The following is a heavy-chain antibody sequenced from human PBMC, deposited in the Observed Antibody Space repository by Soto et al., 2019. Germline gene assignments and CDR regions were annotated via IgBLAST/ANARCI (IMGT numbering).Heavy chain of an antibody. CDR1: GGSISSYY. V-gene: IGHV4-59*01. CDR3: ARAYIRGWRHDAFDI. CDR2: IYYSGST. Sequence: QVQLQESGPGLVKPSETLSLTCTVSGGSISSYYWSWIRQPPGKGLEWIGYIYYSGSTNYNPSLKRRVTLSVDTSKNQCPLKLSSVTDADTGVYCCARAYIRGWRHDAFDIWGQGKMVTVSS. J-gene: IGHJ3*02. D-gene: IGHD6-19*01.